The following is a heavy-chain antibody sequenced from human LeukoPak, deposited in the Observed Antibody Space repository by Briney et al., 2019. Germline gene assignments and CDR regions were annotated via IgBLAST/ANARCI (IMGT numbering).Heavy chain of an antibody. V-gene: IGHV4-59*01. Sequence: SSETLSLTCTVSGGSISSYYWSWIRQPPGKGLEWIGYIYYSGSTNYNPSLKGRVTISVDTSKNQFSLKLSSVTAADTAVYYCARMAHYGGNPSGGYFDYWGQGTLVTVSS. J-gene: IGHJ4*02. D-gene: IGHD4-23*01. CDR2: IYYSGST. CDR3: ARMAHYGGNPSGGYFDY. CDR1: GGSISSYY.